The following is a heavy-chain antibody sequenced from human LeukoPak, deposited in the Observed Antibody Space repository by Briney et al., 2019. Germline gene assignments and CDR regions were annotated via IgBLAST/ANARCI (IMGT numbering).Heavy chain of an antibody. J-gene: IGHJ4*02. CDR3: ARVGRDGYNPSDY. V-gene: IGHV1-69*04. CDR1: GGTFSSYA. D-gene: IGHD5-24*01. CDR2: IIPILGIA. Sequence: SVKVSCKASGGTFSSYAISWVRQAPGQGLEWMGRIIPILGIANYAQKFQGRVTITADKSTSTAYMELSSLRSEDTAVYYCARVGRDGYNPSDYWGQGTLVTVSS.